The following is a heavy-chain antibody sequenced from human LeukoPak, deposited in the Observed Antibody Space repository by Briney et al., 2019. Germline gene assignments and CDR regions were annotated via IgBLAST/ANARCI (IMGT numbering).Heavy chain of an antibody. J-gene: IGHJ4*02. V-gene: IGHV4-30-4*07. CDR3: VRYYDSSGALLFDY. CDR2: IYYSGST. CDR1: GDSISSGGYS. D-gene: IGHD3-22*01. Sequence: SETLSLTCAVSGDSISSGGYSWSWIRQPPGKGLEWIGYIYYSGSTYYNPSLKSRVTIPVDTSKNQFSLKLSSVTGADTAVYYCVRYYDSSGALLFDYWGQGTLVTVSS.